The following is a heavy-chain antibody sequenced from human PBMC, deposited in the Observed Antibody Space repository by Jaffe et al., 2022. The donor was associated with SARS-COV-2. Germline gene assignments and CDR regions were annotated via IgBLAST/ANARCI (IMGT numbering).Heavy chain of an antibody. V-gene: IGHV3-30-3*01. CDR1: GFTFSSYA. Sequence: QVQLVESGGGVVQPGRSLRLSCAASGFTFSSYAMHWVRQAPGKGLEWVAVISYDGSNKYYADSVKGRFTISRDNSKNTLYLQMNSLRAEDTAVYYCASEGYVGQVQDVEYNWFDPWGQGTLVTVSS. J-gene: IGHJ5*02. D-gene: IGHD3-16*01. CDR3: ASEGYVGQVQDVEYNWFDP. CDR2: ISYDGSNK.